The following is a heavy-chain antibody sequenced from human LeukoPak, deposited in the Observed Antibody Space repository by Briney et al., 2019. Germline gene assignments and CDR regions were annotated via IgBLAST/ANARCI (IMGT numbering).Heavy chain of an antibody. CDR2: IYYSGST. J-gene: IGHJ4*02. CDR3: ARTTMVTPFDS. CDR1: GGSITSGAYY. V-gene: IGHV4-31*03. D-gene: IGHD5-18*01. Sequence: SETLSLTCTVSGGSITSGAYYWSWLRQHPGKGLVWIGYIYYSGSTYYNPSLKSRVTISVDTSKNQFSLKLSSVTAADTAVYYCARTTMVTPFDSWGQGTLVTVSS.